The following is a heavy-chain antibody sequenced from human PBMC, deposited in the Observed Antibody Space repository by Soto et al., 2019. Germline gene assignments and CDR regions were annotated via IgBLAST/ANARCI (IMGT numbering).Heavy chain of an antibody. D-gene: IGHD3-22*01. CDR3: ARERYYYDSSGYYSSLDY. J-gene: IGHJ4*02. CDR1: GGSISSYY. V-gene: IGHV4-4*07. Sequence: SETLSLTCTVSGGSISSYYWSWIRQPAGKGLEWIGRIYTSGSTNYNPSLKSRVTMSVDTSKNQFSLKLSSVTAADTAVYYCARERYYYDSSGYYSSLDYWGQGTLVTVSS. CDR2: IYTSGST.